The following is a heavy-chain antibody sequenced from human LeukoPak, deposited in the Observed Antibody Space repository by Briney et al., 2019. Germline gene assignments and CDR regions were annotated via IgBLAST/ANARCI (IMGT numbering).Heavy chain of an antibody. CDR2: ISAYNGNT. Sequence: ASVKVSCKASGYTFTSYGISWVRQAPGQGLEWMGWISAYNGNTNYAQKLQGRVTMTTDTSTSTAYMELRSLRSDDTAVYYCAIGGGIDILTXPNDYWGQGXLVTVSS. J-gene: IGHJ4*02. D-gene: IGHD3-9*01. V-gene: IGHV1-18*01. CDR1: GYTFTSYG. CDR3: AIGGGIDILTXPNDY.